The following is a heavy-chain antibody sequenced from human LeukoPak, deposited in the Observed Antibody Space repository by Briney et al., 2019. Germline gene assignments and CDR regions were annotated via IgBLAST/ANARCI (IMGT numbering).Heavy chain of an antibody. CDR2: FSGSGGST. D-gene: IGHD5-24*01. Sequence: GSLRLSCAASGFSFSSYAMSWVRQAPGKGLEWVSSFSGSGGSTYYADSVKGRFTISRDNSKNTLYLQMIGLRAEDTAVYYCAKSGYNRFDYWGQGTLVTVSS. J-gene: IGHJ4*02. CDR3: AKSGYNRFDY. V-gene: IGHV3-23*01. CDR1: GFSFSSYA.